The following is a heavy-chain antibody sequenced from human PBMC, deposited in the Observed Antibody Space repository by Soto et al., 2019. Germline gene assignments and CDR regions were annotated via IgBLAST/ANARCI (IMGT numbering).Heavy chain of an antibody. CDR1: GGSISSYY. J-gene: IGHJ6*03. CDR3: ARDRDEITFGGAYYYYYMDV. V-gene: IGHV4-59*01. Sequence: SETLSLTCTVSGGSISSYYWSWIRQPPGKGLEWIGYIYYSGSTNYNPSLKSRVTISVDTSKNQFSLKLSSVTAADTAVYYCARDRDEITFGGAYYYYYMDVWGKGTTVTVSS. D-gene: IGHD3-16*01. CDR2: IYYSGST.